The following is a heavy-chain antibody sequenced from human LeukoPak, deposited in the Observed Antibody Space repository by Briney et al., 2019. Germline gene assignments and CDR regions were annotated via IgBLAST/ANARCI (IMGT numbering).Heavy chain of an antibody. V-gene: IGHV4-34*01. CDR3: ARGGVVPAAIPY. CDR1: GGSSSGYY. CDR2: INHSGST. D-gene: IGHD2-2*02. J-gene: IGHJ4*02. Sequence: SETLSLTCAVYGGSSSGYYWSWIRQPPGKGLEWIGEINHSGSTNYNPSLKSRVTISVDTSKNQFSLKLSSVTAADTAVYYCARGGVVPAAIPYWGQGTLVTVSS.